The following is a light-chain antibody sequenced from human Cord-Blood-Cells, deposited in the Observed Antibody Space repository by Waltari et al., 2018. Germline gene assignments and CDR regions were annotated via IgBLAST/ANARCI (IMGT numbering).Light chain of an antibody. Sequence: QSALTQPASVSGSPGQSITISCTGNSSDVGGYNYVSWYQQHPGQAPKLMIYEVRNRPSGVSNRFSGSQSGNTASLTISGLQAEDEADYYCSSYTSSSTLVFGTGTKVTVL. J-gene: IGLJ1*01. CDR2: EVR. V-gene: IGLV2-14*01. CDR3: SSYTSSSTLV. CDR1: SSDVGGYNY.